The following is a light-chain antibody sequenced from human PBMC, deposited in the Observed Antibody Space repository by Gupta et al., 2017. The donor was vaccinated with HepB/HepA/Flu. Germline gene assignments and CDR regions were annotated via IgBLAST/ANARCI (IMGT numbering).Light chain of an antibody. CDR3: YSRESNGGHPHYV. CDR2: GKD. J-gene: IGLJ1*01. CDR1: SLRSNF. Sequence: SSELTQDPAVSVALGQTVTITCHGDSLRSNFASWYQQKPGQAPVLVIYGKDNRPSGIPDRFSGSGSGNTASFTITGVRAEDEADEDCYSRESNGGHPHYVFGTGTKVTVL. V-gene: IGLV3-19*01.